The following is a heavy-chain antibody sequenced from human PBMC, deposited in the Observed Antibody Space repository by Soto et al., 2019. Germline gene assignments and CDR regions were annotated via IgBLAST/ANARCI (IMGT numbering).Heavy chain of an antibody. CDR3: AKLRPSYWYFDL. CDR2: ITSSSSYT. J-gene: IGHJ2*01. D-gene: IGHD1-7*01. CDR1: GFSFSDYY. Sequence: QVQLVESGGGLVKPGGSLRLSCAASGFSFSDYYMSWIRQAPGKGLEWVSYITSSSSYTNYADSVKGRFTSSRDNAKNSLYLQMNGLRAEDTAVYYCAKLRPSYWYFDLWGRGTLVIVSS. V-gene: IGHV3-11*05.